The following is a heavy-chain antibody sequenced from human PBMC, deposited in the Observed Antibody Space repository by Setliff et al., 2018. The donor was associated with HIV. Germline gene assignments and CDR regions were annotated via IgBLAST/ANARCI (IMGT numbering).Heavy chain of an antibody. CDR2: INTSGTT. CDR1: GGSISSYY. CDR3: ARQTYYYDNSGHNWFDP. J-gene: IGHJ5*02. Sequence: SETLSLTCTVSGGSISSYYWSWIRQPPGKGLEWIGYINTSGTTNYNPSLKSRVTISVDTSKNQFSLKLSSVTAADTAVYFCARQTYYYDNSGHNWFDPWGQGTLVTVAS. D-gene: IGHD3-22*01. V-gene: IGHV4-4*09.